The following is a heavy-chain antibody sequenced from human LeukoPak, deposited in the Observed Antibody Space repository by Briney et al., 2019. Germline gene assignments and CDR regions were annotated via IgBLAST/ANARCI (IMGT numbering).Heavy chain of an antibody. CDR2: INHSGST. Sequence: PSETLSLTCAVYGGSFSGYYWSWIRQPPGKGLEWIGEINHSGSTNYNPSLKSRVTISVDTSKNQFSLKLSSVTAADTAVYYCARDRYYGSGSYYKFDYWGQGILVTVSS. D-gene: IGHD3-10*01. J-gene: IGHJ4*02. CDR3: ARDRYYGSGSYYKFDY. CDR1: GGSFSGYY. V-gene: IGHV4-34*01.